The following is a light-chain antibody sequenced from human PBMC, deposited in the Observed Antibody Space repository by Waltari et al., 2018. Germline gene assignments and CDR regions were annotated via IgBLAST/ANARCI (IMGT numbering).Light chain of an antibody. J-gene: IGKJ1*01. CDR2: LGS. CDR3: MQALQTPWT. CDR1: QSLLHDNGNNY. Sequence: DIWMTQSPLSLPVTPGAPAPISCRSSQSLLHDNGNNYLAWYLQRPGQSPQLLIYLGSNRASGVPDRFSGSGSGTDFTLKSSRVEAEDVGVYYCMQALQTPWTFGQGTKVEVK. V-gene: IGKV2-28*01.